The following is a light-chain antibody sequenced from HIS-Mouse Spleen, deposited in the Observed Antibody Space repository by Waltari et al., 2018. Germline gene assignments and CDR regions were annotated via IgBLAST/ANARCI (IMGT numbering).Light chain of an antibody. J-gene: IGLJ1*01. CDR2: EVS. CDR3: SLYTSSSTYV. CDR1: SSDVGSYNR. Sequence: QSALTQPPSVSGSPGQSVTISCTGTSSDVGSYNRVSWYQQPPGTAPKLMIYEVSNRPAGVPDRVSGSKSGNTASLTISGLQAEDEADYYCSLYTSSSTYVFGTGTKVTVL. V-gene: IGLV2-18*01.